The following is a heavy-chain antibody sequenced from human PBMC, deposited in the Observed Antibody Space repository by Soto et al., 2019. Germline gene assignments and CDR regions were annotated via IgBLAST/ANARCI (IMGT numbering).Heavy chain of an antibody. D-gene: IGHD3-10*01. J-gene: IGHJ4*02. CDR3: AIDKDGAFDY. CDR1: GFTFSSYS. Sequence: EVQLVESGGGLVQPGGSLRLSCVASGFTFSSYSIVWVRQAPGKGLEWVSYIFTTGTTIYYADSVKGRFTVSRDNAKNSLFLLLNSLRAEDTAVYYCAIDKDGAFDYWGQGTLVTVSS. V-gene: IGHV3-48*03. CDR2: IFTTGTTI.